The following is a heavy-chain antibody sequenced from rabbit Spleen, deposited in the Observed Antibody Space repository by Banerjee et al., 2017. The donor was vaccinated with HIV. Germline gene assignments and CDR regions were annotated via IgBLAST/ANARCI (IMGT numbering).Heavy chain of an antibody. CDR1: GFSFSNNW. D-gene: IGHD1-1*01. CDR3: ARNYVNVFDP. CDR2: IDTSDGDT. Sequence: QEQLEESGGGLVKPGGTLTLTCTVSGFSFSNNWICWVRQAPGKGLEWIACIDTSDGDTDYANWPKGRFTISKASSTTVTLQMTSLTAADTATYFCARNYVNVFDPWGPGTLVTVS. V-gene: IGHV1S45*01. J-gene: IGHJ2*01.